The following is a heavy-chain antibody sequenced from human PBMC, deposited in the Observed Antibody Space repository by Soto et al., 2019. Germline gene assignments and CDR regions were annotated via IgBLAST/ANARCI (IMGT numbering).Heavy chain of an antibody. CDR2: ISHDGNIK. CDR3: ATEPNFFYDL. V-gene: IGHV3-30*09. Sequence: GGSLRLSCAASRFLFSAYSMHWVRQAPVRGLEWVALISHDGNIKDYADSVKGRFAISRDNSRNRLYLQMNSLRPEDSAVYYCATEPNFFYDLWGQGT. CDR1: RFLFSAYS. D-gene: IGHD3-3*01. J-gene: IGHJ4*02.